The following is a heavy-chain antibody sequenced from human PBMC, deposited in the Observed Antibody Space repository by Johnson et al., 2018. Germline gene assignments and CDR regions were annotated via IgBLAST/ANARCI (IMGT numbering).Heavy chain of an antibody. CDR3: ARGGLLGKYFQH. D-gene: IGHD3-10*01. CDR1: GGSFSGYY. J-gene: IGHJ1*01. CDR2: INHSGST. V-gene: IGHV4-34*01. Sequence: QVQLQQWGAGLLKPSETLSLTCAVYGGSFSGYYWSWIRQPPGKGLEWIGEINHSGSTNYNPSLKGRVTISVDTYKNQFSLTLSSVTAADTAGYYCARGGLLGKYFQHWGQGTLVTGSS.